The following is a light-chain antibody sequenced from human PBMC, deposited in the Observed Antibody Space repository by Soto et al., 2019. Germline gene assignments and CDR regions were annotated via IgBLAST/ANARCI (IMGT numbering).Light chain of an antibody. J-gene: IGKJ1*01. V-gene: IGKV3D-15*01. CDR2: GAS. CDR3: QQRINWPRT. Sequence: EIIMTQSPATLSVSPGERATLSCRASQSINRNLAWYQQKPGQAPRLLFYGASSRSTGVPDRFSVSGSGTDFTLTISRLEPEDFAVYYCQQRINWPRTFGQGTKVDIK. CDR1: QSINRN.